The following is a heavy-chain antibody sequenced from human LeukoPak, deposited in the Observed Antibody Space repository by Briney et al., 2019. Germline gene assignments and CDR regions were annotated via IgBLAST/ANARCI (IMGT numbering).Heavy chain of an antibody. V-gene: IGHV1-46*01. Sequence: ASVKVSCKASGGTFSSYAISWVRQAPGQGLEWMGIINPSGGSTSYAQKFQGRVTMTRDTSTSTVYMELSSLRSEDTAVYHCAREETYTSSSGYWGQGTLVTVSS. D-gene: IGHD6-6*01. CDR2: INPSGGST. CDR3: AREETYTSSSGY. J-gene: IGHJ4*02. CDR1: GGTFSSYA.